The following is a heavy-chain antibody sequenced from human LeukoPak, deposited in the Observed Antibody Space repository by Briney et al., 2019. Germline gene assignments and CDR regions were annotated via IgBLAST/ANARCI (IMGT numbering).Heavy chain of an antibody. CDR2: IKKDGSEK. CDR1: GDTLSGYW. CDR3: ARDLDYGLDY. Sequence: GGSLRLSCVVSGDTLSGYWMTWVRQAPGKGLEWVANIKKDGSEKYYVDSVKGRFTISRDNAKNSLYLQMNSLRAEDTALYHCARDLDYGLDYWGQGTLVTVSS. D-gene: IGHD4-17*01. V-gene: IGHV3-7*03. J-gene: IGHJ4*02.